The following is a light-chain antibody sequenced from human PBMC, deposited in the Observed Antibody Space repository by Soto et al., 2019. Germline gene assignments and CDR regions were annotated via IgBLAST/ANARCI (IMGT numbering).Light chain of an antibody. CDR2: GAS. CDR1: QNVGTS. J-gene: IGKJ2*01. CDR3: QQYTNWPPFT. Sequence: EVVLTQSPAILSVSPGEGASLSCRASQNVGTSLAWYQQKSGQAPRLLIYGASTRAAGVPARFSGGASGTEYTLTITSLQSEDFALYYCQQYTNWPPFTFGQGTRLEIK. V-gene: IGKV3-15*01.